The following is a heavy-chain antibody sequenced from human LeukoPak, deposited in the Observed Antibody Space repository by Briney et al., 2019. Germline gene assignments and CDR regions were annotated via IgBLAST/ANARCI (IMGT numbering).Heavy chain of an antibody. D-gene: IGHD6-19*01. Sequence: PSETLSLTCTVSGGSISSTNYYWGWIRQPPGKGLEWIGTIYYSGSTYYNPSLQSRVTISVDTSKNQFSLKLSSVTAADTAVYYCSRLAVAGRTDYYYYMDVWGKGTTVTVSS. CDR1: GGSISSTNYY. CDR3: SRLAVAGRTDYYYYMDV. V-gene: IGHV4-39*01. J-gene: IGHJ6*03. CDR2: IYYSGST.